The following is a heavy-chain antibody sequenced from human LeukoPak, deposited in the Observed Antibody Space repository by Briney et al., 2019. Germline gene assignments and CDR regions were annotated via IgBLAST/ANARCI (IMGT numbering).Heavy chain of an antibody. Sequence: PGRSLRLSCTASGFTFGDYAMSWFRQAPGKGLEWVGFIRSKAYGGTTEYAASVKGRFTISRDDSKSIAYLQMNSLKTEDTAVYYCTRDYRRKYSSGWSPYYYGMDVWGQGTTVTVSS. D-gene: IGHD6-19*01. J-gene: IGHJ6*02. CDR1: GFTFGDYA. CDR3: TRDYRRKYSSGWSPYYYGMDV. V-gene: IGHV3-49*03. CDR2: IRSKAYGGTT.